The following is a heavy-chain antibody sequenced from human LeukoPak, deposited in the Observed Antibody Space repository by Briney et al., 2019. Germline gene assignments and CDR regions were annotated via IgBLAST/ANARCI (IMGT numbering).Heavy chain of an antibody. CDR2: IYYSGST. V-gene: IGHV4-59*01. Sequence: SETLSLTCTVSGGSISSYYWSWIRQPPGKGLEWIGYIYYSGSTNYNPSLKSRVTISVDTSKNQFSLKLRSVTAADTALYYCARHYYESSGYDAFDIWGQGTMVTVSS. D-gene: IGHD3-22*01. CDR3: ARHYYESSGYDAFDI. CDR1: GGSISSYY. J-gene: IGHJ3*02.